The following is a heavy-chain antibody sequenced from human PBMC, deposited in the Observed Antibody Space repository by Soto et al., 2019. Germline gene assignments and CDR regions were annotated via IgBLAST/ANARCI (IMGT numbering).Heavy chain of an antibody. D-gene: IGHD5-12*01. V-gene: IGHV3-23*01. J-gene: IGHJ4*02. CDR3: ARDVPAPGHIVATSKGGYFDY. Sequence: GGSLRLSCAASGFTFSSYAMGWVRQAPGTGPEWVSVIDGSGGDTSLADPVKGRCTISRDNSKNTLYLHMNSLRAEDTAVYYCARDVPAPGHIVATSKGGYFDYWGQGTLVTVSS. CDR2: IDGSGGDT. CDR1: GFTFSSYA.